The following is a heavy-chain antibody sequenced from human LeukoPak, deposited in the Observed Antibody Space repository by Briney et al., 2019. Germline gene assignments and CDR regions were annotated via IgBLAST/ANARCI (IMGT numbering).Heavy chain of an antibody. CDR3: ARDLAIGWGGDFDY. J-gene: IGHJ4*02. V-gene: IGHV3-30*02. CDR2: IRYDGSNK. CDR1: GFTFSSYG. D-gene: IGHD7-27*01. Sequence: GGSLRLSCAASGFTFSSYGMHWVRQAPGKGLEWVAFIRYDGSNKYYADSVKGRFTISRDNSKNTLYLQMNSLRAEDTAVYYCARDLAIGWGGDFDYWGQGTLVTVSS.